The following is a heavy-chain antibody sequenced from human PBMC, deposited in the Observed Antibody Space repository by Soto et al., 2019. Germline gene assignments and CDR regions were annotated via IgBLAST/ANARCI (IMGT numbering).Heavy chain of an antibody. CDR1: GFTFSSYS. CDR2: ISGRSRTI. Sequence: EVQLVESGGVLVQPGGSLRLSCAASGFTFSSYSMNWVRQTPGKGLEWVSYISGRSRTIYYADSVKGRFTVSRDTAKNSLYLQMSGLRDEDRAVYYCARYYYDSSGYDGMDVWGQGTTVTVSS. CDR3: ARYYYDSSGYDGMDV. J-gene: IGHJ6*02. V-gene: IGHV3-48*02. D-gene: IGHD3-22*01.